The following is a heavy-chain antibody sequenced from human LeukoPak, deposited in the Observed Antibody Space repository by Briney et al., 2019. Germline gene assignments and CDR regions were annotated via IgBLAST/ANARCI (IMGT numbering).Heavy chain of an antibody. D-gene: IGHD1-26*01. CDR2: IYSGGDT. Sequence: GGSLRLSCAASGFTVSSNYMSWVRQAPGKGLEWVSVIYSGGDTYYADSVKGRFTISRDNSKNTLYLQMNSLRAEDTAVYYCARNNGGREVVGDWFGPWGQGTLVTVSS. V-gene: IGHV3-53*01. J-gene: IGHJ5*02. CDR1: GFTVSSNY. CDR3: ARNNGGREVVGDWFGP.